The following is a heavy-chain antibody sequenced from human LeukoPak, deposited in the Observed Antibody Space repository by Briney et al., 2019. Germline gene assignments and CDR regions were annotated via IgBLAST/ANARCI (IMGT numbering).Heavy chain of an antibody. CDR3: TTGPYYYGSGRYLLGY. Sequence: GGSLRLSCAASGFTFSNAWMSWVRQAPGKGLEWVGRIKSKTDGGTTDYAAPVKGRFTISRDDSKNTLYLQMNSLKTEDTAVYYCTTGPYYYGSGRYLLGYWGQGTLVTVSS. J-gene: IGHJ4*02. CDR1: GFTFSNAW. V-gene: IGHV3-15*01. CDR2: IKSKTDGGTT. D-gene: IGHD3-10*01.